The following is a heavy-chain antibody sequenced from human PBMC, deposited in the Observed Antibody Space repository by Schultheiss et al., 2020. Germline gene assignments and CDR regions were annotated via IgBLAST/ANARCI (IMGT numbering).Heavy chain of an antibody. D-gene: IGHD2-21*01. Sequence: SVKVSCKASGGTFSSYTISWVRQAPGQGLEWMGRIIPILDIAKYAQKFQGRVTMTADKSTSTAYMELSSLRSEDTAVYYCARGIANYYYYYMDVWGKGTTVTVSS. CDR3: ARGIANYYYYYMDV. V-gene: IGHV1-69*02. CDR1: GGTFSSYT. J-gene: IGHJ6*03. CDR2: IIPILDIA.